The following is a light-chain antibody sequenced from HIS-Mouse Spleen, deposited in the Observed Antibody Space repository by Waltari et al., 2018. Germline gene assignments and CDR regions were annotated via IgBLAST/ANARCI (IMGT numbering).Light chain of an antibody. Sequence: AIRMTQSPSSLSASTGDRVTITCRASQGISSYLAWYQQKPGKAPKLLIYAGSTLQSGVPSRFSGSGSGTDFTLTISCLQSEDFATYYCQQYYSYSFTFGPGTKVDIK. CDR2: AGS. CDR3: QQYYSYSFT. J-gene: IGKJ3*01. CDR1: QGISSY. V-gene: IGKV1-8*01.